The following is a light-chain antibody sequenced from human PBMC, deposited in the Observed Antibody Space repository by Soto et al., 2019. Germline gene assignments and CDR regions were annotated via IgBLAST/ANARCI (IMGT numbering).Light chain of an antibody. V-gene: IGKV1-33*01. CDR3: QQYSNLIT. CDR1: QDGSNY. CDR2: DAS. J-gene: IGKJ5*01. Sequence: DIQMTQSPSSLSASVGYRVTITCQASQDGSNYLNWYQQKLGKAPKLLIYDASNLETGVPSRFSGSGSGTYFSFTISSLQPEDFATYYCQQYSNLITFGQGTRLEIK.